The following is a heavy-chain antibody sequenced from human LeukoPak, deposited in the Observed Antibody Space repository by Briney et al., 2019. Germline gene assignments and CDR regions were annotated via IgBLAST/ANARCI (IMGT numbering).Heavy chain of an antibody. CDR1: GYTFTGYY. J-gene: IGHJ5*02. D-gene: IGHD6-13*01. V-gene: IGHV1-2*02. Sequence: ASVKVSCKASGYTFTGYYMHWVRQAPGQGLEWMGWINPNSGGTNYAQKFQGRVTMTTDTSTSTVYMEVGGLRSDDTAMYYCARDVGITVADSFDPWGQGALVTASS. CDR3: ARDVGITVADSFDP. CDR2: INPNSGGT.